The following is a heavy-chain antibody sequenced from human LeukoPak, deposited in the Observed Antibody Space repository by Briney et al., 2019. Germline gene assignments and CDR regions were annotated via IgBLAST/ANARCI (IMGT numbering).Heavy chain of an antibody. V-gene: IGHV3-7*01. CDR2: IKQDGSEK. J-gene: IGHJ4*02. CDR1: GFTFSSYW. Sequence: PGGSLRLSCAASGFTFSSYWMSWVRQAPGKGLEWVANIKQDGSEKYYVDSVKGRFTISRDNAKNSLYLQMNSLRAEDTAVYYCARGQSGYDFWSGYSPFDYWGQGTLVTVSS. CDR3: ARGQSGYDFWSGYSPFDY. D-gene: IGHD3-3*01.